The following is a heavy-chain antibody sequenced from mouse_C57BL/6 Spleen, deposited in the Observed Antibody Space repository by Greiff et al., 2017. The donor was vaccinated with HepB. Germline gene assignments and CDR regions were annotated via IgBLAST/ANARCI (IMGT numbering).Heavy chain of an antibody. J-gene: IGHJ3*01. CDR1: GYTFTDYY. CDR3: ARPTVVAPFAY. V-gene: IGHV1-26*01. Sequence: VQLQQSGPELVKPGASVKISCKASGYTFTDYYMNWVKRSHGKSLEWIGDINPNNGGTSYNQKFKGKATLTVDKSSSTAYMELRSLTSEDSAVYYCARPTVVAPFAYWGQGTLVTVSA. CDR2: INPNNGGT. D-gene: IGHD1-1*01.